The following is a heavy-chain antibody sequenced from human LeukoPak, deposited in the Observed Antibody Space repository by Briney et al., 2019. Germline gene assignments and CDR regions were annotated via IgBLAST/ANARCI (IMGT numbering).Heavy chain of an antibody. V-gene: IGHV1-69*06. Sequence: SVKLSCKASGGTFSNYAISWVRQAPGQGLEWMGGIIPIFGTANYAQKFRGRVTITADKSTRTAYMELRSLRSDDTAVYYCARDQRLTGSGSYYKPYYFDYWGQGTLVTVSS. J-gene: IGHJ4*02. D-gene: IGHD3-10*01. CDR2: IIPIFGTA. CDR1: GGTFSNYA. CDR3: ARDQRLTGSGSYYKPYYFDY.